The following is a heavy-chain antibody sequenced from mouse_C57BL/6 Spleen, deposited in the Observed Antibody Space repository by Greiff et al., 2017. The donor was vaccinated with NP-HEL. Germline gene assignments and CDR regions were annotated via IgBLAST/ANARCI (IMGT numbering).Heavy chain of an antibody. CDR3: ARGGYYGSSYGGMDY. D-gene: IGHD1-1*01. CDR2: ISYSGST. CDR1: GYSITSGYD. J-gene: IGHJ4*01. Sequence: EVHLVESGPGMVKPSQSLSLTCTVTGYSITSGYDWHWIRHFPGNKLEWMGYISYSGSTNYNPSLKSRISITHDTSKNHFFLKLNSVTTEDTATYYCARGGYYGSSYGGMDYWGQGTSVTVSS. V-gene: IGHV3-1*01.